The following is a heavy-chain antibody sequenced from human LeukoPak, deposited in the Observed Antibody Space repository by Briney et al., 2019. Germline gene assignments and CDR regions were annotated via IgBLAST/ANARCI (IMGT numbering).Heavy chain of an antibody. V-gene: IGHV3-9*03. Sequence: GRSLRLSXAASGFTFDDYAMHWVRQAPGKGLEWVSSISWNSGGIGYADSVKGRFTISRDNAKNSLYLQMNSLRAEDMALYYCAKERSGSPLFSGFDYWGQGTLVTVSS. CDR2: ISWNSGGI. J-gene: IGHJ4*02. CDR3: AKERSGSPLFSGFDY. CDR1: GFTFDDYA. D-gene: IGHD3-10*01.